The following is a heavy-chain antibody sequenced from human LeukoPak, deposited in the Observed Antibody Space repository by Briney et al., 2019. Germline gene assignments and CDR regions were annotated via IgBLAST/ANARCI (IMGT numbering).Heavy chain of an antibody. J-gene: IGHJ4*02. CDR1: GHSNGGRYY. V-gene: IGHV4-38-2*02. CDR3: ARDLGYGEFDY. CDR2: IYQSVTT. D-gene: IGHD4-17*01. Sequence: SETLSLTCSVSGHSNGGRYYWNWIRQSPEKGLEWIGSIYQSVTTYYSPSLKSRVTISVDTSKNQFSLKLSSVTAADTAVYYCARDLGYGEFDYWGQGTLVTVSS.